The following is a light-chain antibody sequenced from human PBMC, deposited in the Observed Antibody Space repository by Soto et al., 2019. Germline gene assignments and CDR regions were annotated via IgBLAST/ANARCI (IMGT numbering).Light chain of an antibody. Sequence: EIVMTQSPATLSLSPGERATLSCRASQSVSSNVAWYQQIPGQTPRPLIYGASTRATGIPVRFSGSGSGTEFTLTISSLQSEDFAVYYCHQYDDGPYTFGQGTKVDIK. CDR1: QSVSSN. V-gene: IGKV3-15*01. CDR3: HQYDDGPYT. J-gene: IGKJ2*01. CDR2: GAS.